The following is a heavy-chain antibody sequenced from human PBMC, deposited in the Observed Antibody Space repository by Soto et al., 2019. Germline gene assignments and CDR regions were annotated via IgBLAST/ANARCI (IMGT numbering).Heavy chain of an antibody. CDR2: IWYDGSNK. J-gene: IGHJ6*03. CDR3: ARDGRWRGTKPLGLNYYYYYMDV. V-gene: IGHV3-33*01. CDR1: GFTFSSYG. D-gene: IGHD7-27*01. Sequence: GGSLRLSCAASGFTFSSYGMHWVRQAPGKGLEWVAVIWYDGSNKYYADSVKGRFTISRDNSKNTLYLQMNSLRAEDTAVYYCARDGRWRGTKPLGLNYYYYYMDVWGKGTTVTVSS.